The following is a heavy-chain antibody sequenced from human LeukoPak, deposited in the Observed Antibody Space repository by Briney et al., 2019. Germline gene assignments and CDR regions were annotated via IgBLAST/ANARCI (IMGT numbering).Heavy chain of an antibody. J-gene: IGHJ6*03. CDR3: ARQLYDSGSYSAPMDV. V-gene: IGHV4-39*01. CDR2: IHYSGST. CDR1: GGSISSSTYF. D-gene: IGHD3-10*01. Sequence: SETLSLTCSVSGGSISSSTYFWGWIRQPPGKGLERIASIHYSGSTYSNPSLKSRVTISVDTSKNQFSLRLSSVSAADTAVYFCARQLYDSGSYSAPMDVWGKGTTVTISS.